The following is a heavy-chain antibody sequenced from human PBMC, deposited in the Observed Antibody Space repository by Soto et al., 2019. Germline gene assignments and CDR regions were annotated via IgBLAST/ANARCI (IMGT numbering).Heavy chain of an antibody. V-gene: IGHV3-30-3*01. CDR1: GFTFSSYA. D-gene: IGHD4-17*01. Sequence: QVQLVESGGGVVQPGRSLRLSCAASGFTFSSYAMHWVRQAPGKGLEWVAVISYDGSNKYYADSVKGRFTISRDNSKNTLYLQMYSLRAVDTAVYYCARDRNGDYPRGLDYWGQGTLVTVSS. CDR2: ISYDGSNK. J-gene: IGHJ4*02. CDR3: ARDRNGDYPRGLDY.